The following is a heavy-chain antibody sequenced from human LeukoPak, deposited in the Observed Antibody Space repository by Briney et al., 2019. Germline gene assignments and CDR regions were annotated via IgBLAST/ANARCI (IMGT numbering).Heavy chain of an antibody. CDR1: GGSFSSYY. J-gene: IGHJ6*03. CDR2: IYYSGST. Sequence: SETLSLTCAVSGGSFSSYYWSWIRQPPGKGLEWIGYIYYSGSTNYNPSLKSRVTISVDTSKNQFSLKLSSVTAADTAVYYCTYYYDSSGYYPSYYYYMDVWGKGTTVTVSS. V-gene: IGHV4-59*01. D-gene: IGHD3-22*01. CDR3: TYYYDSSGYYPSYYYYMDV.